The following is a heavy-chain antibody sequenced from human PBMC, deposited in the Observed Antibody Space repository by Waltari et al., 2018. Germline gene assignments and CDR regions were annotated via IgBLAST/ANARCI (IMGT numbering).Heavy chain of an antibody. CDR2: ISYNERNI. Sequence: QVQLVESGGGVVQPGRSLRLSCAAPEFTFGSSALHWVRQAPGKGLEWVAVISYNERNIYYVDSVKGRFTISRDNSKKMLYLQMNSLRAEDTAVYYCARDYCDRTNCHGMDVWGRGTTVTVSS. CDR3: ARDYCDRTNCHGMDV. CDR1: EFTFGSSA. J-gene: IGHJ6*02. D-gene: IGHD3-22*01. V-gene: IGHV3-30*04.